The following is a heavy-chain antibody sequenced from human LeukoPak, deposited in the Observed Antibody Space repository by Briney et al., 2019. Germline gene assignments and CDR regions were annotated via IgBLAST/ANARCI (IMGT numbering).Heavy chain of an antibody. CDR2: ISSSGSTI. J-gene: IGHJ4*02. V-gene: IGHV3-48*03. CDR1: GFTFSSYE. CDR3: ARDHYYDSSGYYQGVLAY. D-gene: IGHD3-22*01. Sequence: GGSLRLSCAASGFTFSSYEMNWVRQAPGKGLEWVSYISSSGSTIYYADSVKGRFTISRDNAKNSLYLQMNSLRAEDTAVYYCARDHYYDSSGYYQGVLAYWGQGTLVTVSS.